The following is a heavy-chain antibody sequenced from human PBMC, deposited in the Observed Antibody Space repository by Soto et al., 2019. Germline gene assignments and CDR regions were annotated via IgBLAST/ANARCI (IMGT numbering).Heavy chain of an antibody. CDR3: VKASHEQWLVSPFAS. J-gene: IGHJ4*02. CDR2: ISWNSGSI. CDR1: GFLFDSYA. Sequence: ESGGGLVQPGRSLILSCVASGFLFDSYAMHFVRQAPGKGMEWVSGISWNSGSIGYEDSVKGRFTISRDNAQNSLYLEMNSLRVEDTAFYSCVKASHEQWLVSPFASWGQGALVTVS. D-gene: IGHD6-19*01. V-gene: IGHV3-9*01.